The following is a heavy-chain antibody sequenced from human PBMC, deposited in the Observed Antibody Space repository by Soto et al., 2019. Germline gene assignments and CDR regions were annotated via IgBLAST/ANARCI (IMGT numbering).Heavy chain of an antibody. J-gene: IGHJ4*02. V-gene: IGHV1-46*01. CDR3: ARSLGETTSLFDY. D-gene: IGHD1-26*01. Sequence: QVQLVQSGAEMKQPAASVKLSCQASGYIFIHCFMHWVRQAPGQGLEWMGGINPSSGTTTYAQKFQGRVTVTRDTSTTTVYMELSSLGSGDTAMDYCARSLGETTSLFDYWGQGSLVTVSA. CDR1: GYIFIHCF. CDR2: INPSSGTT.